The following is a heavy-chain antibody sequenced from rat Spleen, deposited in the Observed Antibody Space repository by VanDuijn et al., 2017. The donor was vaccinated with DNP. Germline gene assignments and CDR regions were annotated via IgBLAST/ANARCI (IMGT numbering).Heavy chain of an antibody. J-gene: IGHJ2*01. V-gene: IGHV5-22*01. CDR1: GFTFSDYY. D-gene: IGHD1-4*01. Sequence: EVQLVESGGGLVQPGRSLKLSCAASGFTFSDYYLAWVRQAPTKGLEWVAYISYDGTSYYRDSVKGRFTISRDNSKSTLYLQMNSLRSEDMATYYCTRHVLPLRVWDYWGQGVMVTVSS. CDR3: TRHVLPLRVWDY. CDR2: ISYDGTS.